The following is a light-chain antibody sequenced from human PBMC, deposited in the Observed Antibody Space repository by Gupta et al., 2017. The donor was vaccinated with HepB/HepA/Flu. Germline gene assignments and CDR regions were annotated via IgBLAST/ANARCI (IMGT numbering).Light chain of an antibody. V-gene: IGKV3-15*01. CDR2: GAS. J-gene: IGKJ4*01. CDR1: LGVSSN. CDR3: QQNNNCLPLT. Sequence: ELAMSQSPATLSVSLGERATLSCRANLGVSSNLAWYQQRAGQAPRLLIYGASTRSTGIPARFSGSGYAKEVTLTISSRQSEEFAVYYCQQNNNCLPLTFGGGTKVEIK.